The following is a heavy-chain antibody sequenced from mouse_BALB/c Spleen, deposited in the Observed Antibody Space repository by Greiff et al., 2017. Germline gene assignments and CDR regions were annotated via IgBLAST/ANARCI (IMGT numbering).Heavy chain of an antibody. CDR1: GYTFTNYW. CDR2: IYPGGGYT. V-gene: IGHV1-63*02. Sequence: VQLQQSGAELVRPGTSVKMSCKAAGYTFTNYWIGWVKQRPGHDLEWIGDIYPGGGYTNYNEKFKGKATLTADTSSSTAYMQLSSLTSEDSAIYYCARRDYGSSYEVAYWGQGTLVTVSA. J-gene: IGHJ3*01. CDR3: ARRDYGSSYEVAY. D-gene: IGHD1-1*01.